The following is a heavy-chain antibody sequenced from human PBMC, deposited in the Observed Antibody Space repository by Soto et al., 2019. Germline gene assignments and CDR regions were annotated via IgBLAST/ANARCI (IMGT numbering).Heavy chain of an antibody. CDR1: GFSFSDYD. V-gene: IGHV3-13*01. J-gene: IGHJ6*02. CDR3: ARDRHGMDV. Sequence: DVQLVESGGTLVQPGGSLRLSCAASGFSFSDYDMHWVRQATGTGLEWVSGIGIAGYTYYSGSVKGRFTISRENAENSLYLQMNSLRAGDTAVYYCARDRHGMDVWGQGTTVTVSS. CDR2: IGIAGYT.